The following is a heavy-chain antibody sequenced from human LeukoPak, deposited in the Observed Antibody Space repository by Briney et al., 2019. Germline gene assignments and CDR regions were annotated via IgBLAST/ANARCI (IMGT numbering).Heavy chain of an antibody. CDR3: ARDSVLLWFGLLDS. CDR2: IKQDGSVK. Sequence: GGSLRLSCAASGFTFSSHWMSWVRQAPGKGLEWVANIKQDGSVKNYVASVKGRITISRDNAKNSLYLQMNALRAEDTAVYYCARDSVLLWFGLLDSWGQGTLVTVSS. J-gene: IGHJ4*02. V-gene: IGHV3-7*05. D-gene: IGHD3-10*01. CDR1: GFTFSSHW.